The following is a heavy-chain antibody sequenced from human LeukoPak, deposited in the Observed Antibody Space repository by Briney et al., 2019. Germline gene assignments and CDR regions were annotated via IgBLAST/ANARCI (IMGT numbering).Heavy chain of an antibody. V-gene: IGHV4-34*01. CDR2: INHSGST. J-gene: IGHJ5*02. CDR1: GGSFSGYY. Sequence: PSETLSLTCAVYGGSFSGYYWSWIRQPPGKGLEWIGEINHSGSTNYNPSLKSRVTISVDTSKNQFPLKLSSVTAADTAVYYCARGYSSGWYSVGVYNWFDPWGQGTLVTVSS. D-gene: IGHD6-19*01. CDR3: ARGYSSGWYSVGVYNWFDP.